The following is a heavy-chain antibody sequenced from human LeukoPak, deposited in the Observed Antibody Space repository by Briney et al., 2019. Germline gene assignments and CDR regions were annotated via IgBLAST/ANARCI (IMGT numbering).Heavy chain of an antibody. D-gene: IGHD2-21*02. CDR1: GFTFSSYS. CDR3: ARISVAYCGGDCYSGFDP. V-gene: IGHV3-21*01. CDR2: ISSSSSYI. J-gene: IGHJ5*02. Sequence: GGSLRLSCAASGFTFSSYSMNWVRQAPGKGLEWVSSISSSSSYIYYADSVKGRFTISRDNAKNTLYLQMNSLRAEDTAVYYCARISVAYCGGDCYSGFDPWGQGTLVTVSS.